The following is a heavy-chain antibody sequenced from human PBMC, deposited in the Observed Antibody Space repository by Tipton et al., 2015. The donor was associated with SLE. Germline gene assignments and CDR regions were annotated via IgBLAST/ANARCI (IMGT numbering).Heavy chain of an antibody. V-gene: IGHV3-23*01. CDR1: EFAFSTYA. CDR2: VSASGIIT. Sequence: SLRLSCAASEFAFSTYAMSWVRQAPGKGLEWVSSVSASGIITYYSDSVKGRFTISRDNSKNTLYLQMNSLRAEDTAVYYCAKDYMVQGVIITSDAFDIWGQGTMVTVSS. D-gene: IGHD3-10*01. J-gene: IGHJ3*02. CDR3: AKDYMVQGVIITSDAFDI.